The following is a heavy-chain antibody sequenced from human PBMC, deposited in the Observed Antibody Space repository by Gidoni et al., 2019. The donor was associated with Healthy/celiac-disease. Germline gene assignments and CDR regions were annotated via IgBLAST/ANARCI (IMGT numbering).Heavy chain of an antibody. CDR3: AKDRGYGGNSGVGELLDY. J-gene: IGHJ4*02. D-gene: IGHD4-17*01. V-gene: IGHV3-23*01. CDR2: ISGSGGST. Sequence: EVQLLESGGGLVQPGGSLRLSGAASGFTVSSYARSWVRQAPGKGMEWVSAISGSGGSTYYADSVKGRFTISRDNSKNTLYLQMNSLRAEDTAVYYCAKDRGYGGNSGVGELLDYWGQGTLVTVSS. CDR1: GFTVSSYA.